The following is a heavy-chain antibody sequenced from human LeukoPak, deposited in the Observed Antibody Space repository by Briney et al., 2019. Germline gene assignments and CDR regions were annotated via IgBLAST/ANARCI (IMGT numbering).Heavy chain of an antibody. D-gene: IGHD3-22*01. CDR1: GFTFSSYG. CDR3: AKDAGYYDSSGYYYYFDY. J-gene: IGHJ4*02. Sequence: GGSLRLSCAASGFTFSSYGMHWVRQAPGKGLEWVAVISYDGSNKYYADSVKGRFTISRDNSKNTLYLQMNSLRAEDTAVYYCAKDAGYYDSSGYYYYFDYWGQGTLVTVSS. CDR2: ISYDGSNK. V-gene: IGHV3-30*18.